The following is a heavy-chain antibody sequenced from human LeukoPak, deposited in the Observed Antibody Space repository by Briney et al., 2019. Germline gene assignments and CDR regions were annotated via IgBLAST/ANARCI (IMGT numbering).Heavy chain of an antibody. D-gene: IGHD1-26*01. CDR3: ARVVGATRYHDAFDI. CDR1: GFTFSNAW. V-gene: IGHV3-15*01. Sequence: GGSLRLSCAASGFTFSNAWMSWVRQAPGKGLEWVGRIKSKTDGGTTDYAAPVKGRFTISRDNAKNSLYLQMNSLRAEDTAVYYCARVVGATRYHDAFDIWGQGTMVTVSS. J-gene: IGHJ3*02. CDR2: IKSKTDGGTT.